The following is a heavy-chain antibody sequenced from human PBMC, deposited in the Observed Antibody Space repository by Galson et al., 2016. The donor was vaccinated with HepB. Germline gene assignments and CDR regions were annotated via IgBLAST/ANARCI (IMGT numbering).Heavy chain of an antibody. V-gene: IGHV1-18*01. CDR3: SRGLVDGGDY. Sequence: SVKVSCKASGYTFINYGLCWVRQAPGQGLEWMGWISAYYGKTEYAQTFQGRLTLTTDTSTSTAYMELTSLRSDDTAVYYCSRGLVDGGDYWGQGTLVIVSS. J-gene: IGHJ4*02. CDR1: GYTFINYG. D-gene: IGHD2-8*02. CDR2: ISAYYGKT.